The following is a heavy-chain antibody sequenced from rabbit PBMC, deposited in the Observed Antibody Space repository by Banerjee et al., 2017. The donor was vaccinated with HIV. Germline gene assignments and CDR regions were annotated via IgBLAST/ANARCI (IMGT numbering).Heavy chain of an antibody. V-gene: IGHV1S40*01. Sequence: QSLEESGGGLVQPEGSLALTCKASGFDFSSGYDMCWVRQAPGKGLEWIASIYAGSSGSTYYASWAKGRFTISKTSSTTVTLQMTSLTAADTASYFCARLYAGYAGYGYPTYNLWGQGTLVTVS. J-gene: IGHJ4*01. D-gene: IGHD6-1*01. CDR2: IYAGSSGST. CDR1: GFDFSSGYD. CDR3: ARLYAGYAGYGYPTYNL.